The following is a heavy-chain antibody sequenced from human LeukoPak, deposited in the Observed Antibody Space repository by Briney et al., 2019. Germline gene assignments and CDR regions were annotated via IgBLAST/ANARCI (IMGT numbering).Heavy chain of an antibody. J-gene: IGHJ1*01. Sequence: GGSLRLSCAASGLTFRNYGMHWVRQAPGKGLEWVAIISYDGSNKYYADSVRGRFTISKDNSQNTLYLQMNSLRVEDTAVYYCARDSAPSSSWKLYFQHWGQGTLVTVSS. D-gene: IGHD6-13*01. CDR2: ISYDGSNK. CDR3: ARDSAPSSSWKLYFQH. CDR1: GLTFRNYG. V-gene: IGHV3-30*03.